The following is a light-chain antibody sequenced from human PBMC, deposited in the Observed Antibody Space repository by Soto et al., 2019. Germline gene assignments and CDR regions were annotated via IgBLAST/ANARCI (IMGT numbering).Light chain of an antibody. J-gene: IGKJ1*01. Sequence: EIVLTQSPATLSLSPGERATLSCRASQSVSSYLAWYQQKPGQAPRLLIYDASNRATGLPAGFSGSGSGTDFTLTLRRLVPEDFAVYYCQQRSNWPTWTFGQGTKV. CDR1: QSVSSY. V-gene: IGKV3-11*01. CDR2: DAS. CDR3: QQRSNWPTWT.